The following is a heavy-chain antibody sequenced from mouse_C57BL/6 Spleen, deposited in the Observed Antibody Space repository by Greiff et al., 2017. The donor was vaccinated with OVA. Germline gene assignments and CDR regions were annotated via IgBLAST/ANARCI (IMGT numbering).Heavy chain of an antibody. Sequence: EVKLMESGPGLVKPSQSLSLTCSVTGYSITSGYYWNWIRQFPGNKLEWMGYISYDGSNNYNPSLKNRISITRDTSKNQFFLKLNSVTTEDTATYYCATESTRRYWYFDVWGTGTTVTVSS. D-gene: IGHD3-1*01. V-gene: IGHV3-6*01. CDR1: GYSITSGYY. CDR2: ISYDGSN. J-gene: IGHJ1*03. CDR3: ATESTRRYWYFDV.